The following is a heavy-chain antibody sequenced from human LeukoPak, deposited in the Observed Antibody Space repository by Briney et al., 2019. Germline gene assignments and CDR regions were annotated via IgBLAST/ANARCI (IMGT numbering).Heavy chain of an antibody. CDR3: ARDEGLPAEFFQH. CDR1: GFAFSLYN. J-gene: IGHJ1*01. D-gene: IGHD3/OR15-3a*01. Sequence: GGSLRLSCAASGFAFSLYNMNWVRQAPGKGLEWVSCIDGSNYIYYADSVKGRFTVSRDNAKNLLYLQLNRLRAEDTAAYYCARDEGLPAEFFQHWGQGTLVTVSS. V-gene: IGHV3-21*01. CDR2: IDGSNYI.